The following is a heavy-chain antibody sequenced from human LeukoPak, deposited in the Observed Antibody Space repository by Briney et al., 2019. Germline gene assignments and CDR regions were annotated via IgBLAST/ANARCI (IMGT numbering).Heavy chain of an antibody. CDR2: INERGSER. J-gene: IGHJ4*02. CDR3: ARSREATIAELDY. D-gene: IGHD5-12*01. CDR1: GFTFSSDW. Sequence: GGSLRLSCATSGFTFSSDWMNWVRQAPGKGLEWVASINERGSERYYVDSVKGRFTISRDDAKKSVYLQMNSLRAEDTAVYYCARSREATIAELDYWGQGTLVTVSS. V-gene: IGHV3-7*01.